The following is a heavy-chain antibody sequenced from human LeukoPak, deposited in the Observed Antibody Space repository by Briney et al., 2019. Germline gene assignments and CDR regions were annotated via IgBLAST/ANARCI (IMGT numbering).Heavy chain of an antibody. D-gene: IGHD3-16*01. CDR1: DYSFRSFG. J-gene: IGHJ4*02. Sequence: GGSLRLSCAASDYSFRSFGMHWVRQAPGKGLEWVAVITYDGSNKYYADSVKGRFTISRDNSKNTLYLQMNSLRVEDTAVYYCAKVQAPNGGPFDCWGQGTLVTVSS. CDR3: AKVQAPNGGPFDC. CDR2: ITYDGSNK. V-gene: IGHV3-30*18.